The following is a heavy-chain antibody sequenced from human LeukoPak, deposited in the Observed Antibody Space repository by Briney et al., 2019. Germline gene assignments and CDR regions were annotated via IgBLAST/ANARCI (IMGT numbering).Heavy chain of an antibody. CDR2: ISGSGGST. J-gene: IGHJ4*02. CDR1: GFTFSSYA. D-gene: IGHD3-22*01. Sequence: SGGSLRLSCAASGFTFSSYAMSWVRQAPGKGLEWVSAISGSGGSTYYADSVKGRFTISRDNAKNSLYLQMNSLRAEDTAVYYCARIYDSSGYYYVPNPFDYWGQGTLVTVSS. V-gene: IGHV3-23*01. CDR3: ARIYDSSGYYYVPNPFDY.